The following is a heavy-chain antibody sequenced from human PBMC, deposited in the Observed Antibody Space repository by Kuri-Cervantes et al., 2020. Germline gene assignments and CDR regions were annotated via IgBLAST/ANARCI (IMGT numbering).Heavy chain of an antibody. CDR3: AKDTARQRSEYFDY. CDR1: GFTFDDYA. V-gene: IGHV3-43D*03. D-gene: IGHD5-24*01. CDR2: ISWDGGST. Sequence: GESLKISCAASGFTFDDYAMHWVRQAPGKGLEWVSLISWDGGSTYYADSVKGRFTISRDNSKNSLYLQMNSLRAEDTALYYCAKDTARQRSEYFDYWGQGTLVTVSS. J-gene: IGHJ4*02.